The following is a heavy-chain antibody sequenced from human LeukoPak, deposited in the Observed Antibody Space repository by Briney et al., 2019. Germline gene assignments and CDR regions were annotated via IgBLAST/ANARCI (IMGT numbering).Heavy chain of an antibody. D-gene: IGHD3-10*01. V-gene: IGHV4-34*01. CDR1: GGSFSGYY. Sequence: SETLSLTCAVYGGSFSGYYWSWIRQPPGKGLEWIGEINHSGSTNYNPSLKSRVTISVDRSKNQFSLKLSSVTAADTAVYYCASGGVDAFDIWGQGTMVTVSS. CDR3: ASGGVDAFDI. J-gene: IGHJ3*02. CDR2: INHSGST.